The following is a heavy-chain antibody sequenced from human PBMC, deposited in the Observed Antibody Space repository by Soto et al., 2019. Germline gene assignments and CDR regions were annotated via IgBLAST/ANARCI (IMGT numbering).Heavy chain of an antibody. CDR3: VKGGITMVRGVLFAY. J-gene: IGHJ4*02. CDR2: ISNNGGST. V-gene: IGHV3-64D*06. D-gene: IGHD3-10*01. Sequence: PXGTLRLSCSPSGCTLSTSAMHWVRQAPGKGLEYVSAISNNGGSTYYADSVKGRFTISRDNSKNTLYLQMSSLRTADTAIYYCVKGGITMVRGVLFAYWRQGNPVTVSS. CDR1: GCTLSTSA.